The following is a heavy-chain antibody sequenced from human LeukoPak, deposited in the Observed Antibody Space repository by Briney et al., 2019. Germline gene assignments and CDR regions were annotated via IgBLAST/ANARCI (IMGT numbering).Heavy chain of an antibody. CDR1: GFTFSSYE. Sequence: GGSLRLSCAASGFTFSSYEMNWVRQAPGKGLEWVSYISSSGSTIYYADSVKGRFTVSRDNAKNSLYLQMNSLRAEDTAVYYCAGIAAAGGLGDYFDYWGQGTLVTVSS. J-gene: IGHJ4*02. D-gene: IGHD6-13*01. CDR2: ISSSGSTI. CDR3: AGIAAAGGLGDYFDY. V-gene: IGHV3-48*03.